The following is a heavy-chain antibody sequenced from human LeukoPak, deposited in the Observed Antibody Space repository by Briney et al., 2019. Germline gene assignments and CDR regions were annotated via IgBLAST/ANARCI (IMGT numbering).Heavy chain of an antibody. Sequence: ASVKVSCKASGGTFSSYTINWVRQAPGQGLEWMGRIIPILGITNYAQKFQGRVTITADKSTSTAYMELSSLRSEDTAVYYCARKGYSYGFLDYWGQGTLVTVSS. J-gene: IGHJ4*02. CDR3: ARKGYSYGFLDY. D-gene: IGHD5-18*01. CDR2: IIPILGIT. CDR1: GGTFSSYT. V-gene: IGHV1-69*02.